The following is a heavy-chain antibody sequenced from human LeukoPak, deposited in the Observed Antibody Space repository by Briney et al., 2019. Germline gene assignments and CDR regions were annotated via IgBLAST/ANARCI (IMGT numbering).Heavy chain of an antibody. J-gene: IGHJ4*02. CDR3: AKVSVGWSGYFDY. CDR1: GFTFNNYA. V-gene: IGHV3-23*01. D-gene: IGHD3-3*01. Sequence: GGSLRLSCAASGFTFNNYAMSWVRQAPGKGLEWVSAISGGRGTYYADSVKGRFTISRDNSKNTLYLQMNSLRAEDTAIYYCAKVSVGWSGYFDYWGQGTLVTVSS. CDR2: ISGGRGT.